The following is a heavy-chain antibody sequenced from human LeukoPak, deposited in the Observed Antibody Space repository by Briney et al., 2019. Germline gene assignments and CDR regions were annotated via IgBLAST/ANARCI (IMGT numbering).Heavy chain of an antibody. CDR2: MNPISGNT. Sequence: GASVKVSCKASGYTFTSYEINWVRQATGQGVEWMGWMNPISGNTGYAQKFQGRVTITRNTSLTKAYMELSSLRSEDTAVYYRARAPRITMVRGVIYWFDPWGQGTLVTVSS. CDR3: ARAPRITMVRGVIYWFDP. D-gene: IGHD3-10*01. CDR1: GYTFTSYE. J-gene: IGHJ5*02. V-gene: IGHV1-8*03.